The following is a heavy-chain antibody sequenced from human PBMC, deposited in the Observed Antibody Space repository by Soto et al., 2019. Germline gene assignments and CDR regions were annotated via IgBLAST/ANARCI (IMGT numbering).Heavy chain of an antibody. CDR1: GFTFSIYA. CDR2: ISGSGGST. CDR3: AKDQVLWLFDY. Sequence: PGGSLRLSCAASGFTFSIYAMGWVSQAPGKWLEWVSAISGSGGSTYYADSVKGRFTISRDNSKNTLYLQMNSLSAEDTAVYYCAKDQVLWLFDYWGQGTLVTVSS. D-gene: IGHD3-10*01. J-gene: IGHJ4*02. V-gene: IGHV3-23*01.